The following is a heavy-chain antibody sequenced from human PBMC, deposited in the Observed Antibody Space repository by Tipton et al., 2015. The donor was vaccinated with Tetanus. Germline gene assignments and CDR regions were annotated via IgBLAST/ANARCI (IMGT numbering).Heavy chain of an antibody. D-gene: IGHD6-6*01. V-gene: IGHV4-59*03. J-gene: IGHJ5*02. Sequence: TLSLTCSVSGFAISNYYWSWIRQPPGKGLEWIGYMFCSGTTKYNPSLKSRVAISVDRSKNEFSLQLRSVTAADTAVYYCAVRDSSPWGFDPWGPGTLVTVTS. CDR1: GFAISNYY. CDR3: AVRDSSPWGFDP. CDR2: MFCSGTT.